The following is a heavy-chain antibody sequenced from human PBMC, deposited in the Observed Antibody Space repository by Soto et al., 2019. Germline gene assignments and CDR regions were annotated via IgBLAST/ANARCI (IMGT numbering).Heavy chain of an antibody. CDR2: INAGNGNT. D-gene: IGHD1-26*01. V-gene: IGHV1-3*01. CDR1: GYTFTSYA. Sequence: SVKVSCKASGYTFTSYAMHWVRQAPGQRLEWMGWINAGNGNTKYSQKFQGRVTITRDTSASTAYMELSSLRSEDTAVYYCARAPTLVGATWGAPDAFDIWGQGTMVTVSS. CDR3: ARAPTLVGATWGAPDAFDI. J-gene: IGHJ3*02.